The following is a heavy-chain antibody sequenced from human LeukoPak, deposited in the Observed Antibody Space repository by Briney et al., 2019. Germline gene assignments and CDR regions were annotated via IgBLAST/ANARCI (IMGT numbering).Heavy chain of an antibody. V-gene: IGHV1-69*05. CDR2: IIPIFGAA. CDR3: ARGFYYDSSGYNYGGFDI. D-gene: IGHD3-22*01. CDR1: GGTFSSYA. Sequence: SVKVSCKASGGTFSSYAISWARQAPGQGLEWMGRIIPIFGAASYAQRFQGRVSITTDESTSTAYMELSSLRSEDTAVYYCARGFYYDSSGYNYGGFDIWGQGTMVTVSS. J-gene: IGHJ3*02.